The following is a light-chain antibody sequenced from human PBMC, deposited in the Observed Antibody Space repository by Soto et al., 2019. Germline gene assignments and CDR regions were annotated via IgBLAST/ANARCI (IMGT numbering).Light chain of an antibody. V-gene: IGKV1-5*03. CDR2: KAS. Sequence: IHMTQSPSTLSGSVGDRVTITCRASQTISSWLAWYQQKPGKAPKLLIYKASTLKSGVPSRFSGSGSGTEFTLTISSLKPDDFATYYCQQYKSYWTFGQGTKVDI. J-gene: IGKJ1*01. CDR3: QQYKSYWT. CDR1: QTISSW.